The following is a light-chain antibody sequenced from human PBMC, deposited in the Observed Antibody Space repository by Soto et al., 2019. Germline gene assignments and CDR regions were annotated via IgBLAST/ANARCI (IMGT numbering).Light chain of an antibody. V-gene: IGKV3-20*01. Sequence: EIVLTQSPGTLSLSPGERATLSCRASQSVSSSYLAWYQQKPGQAPRLLIYGASSRATGIPDRFSGSGSGTDFTLTISRLEPEDFAVYYCQQYCSSPQTFGQGTRLEMK. CDR1: QSVSSSY. J-gene: IGKJ5*01. CDR3: QQYCSSPQT. CDR2: GAS.